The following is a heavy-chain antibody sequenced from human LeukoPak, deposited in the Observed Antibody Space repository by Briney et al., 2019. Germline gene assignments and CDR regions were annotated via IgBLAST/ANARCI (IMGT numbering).Heavy chain of an antibody. D-gene: IGHD3-22*01. CDR1: GFTFSSYE. CDR2: ISSSGSTI. J-gene: IGHJ4*02. Sequence: GGSLRLSCAASGFTFSSYEMNWVRQAPGKGLEWVSYISSSGSTIYYADSVKGRFTISRDNAKNSLYLQMNSLRAEDTAVYYCASHYYYDSSGCFDYWGQGTLVTVSS. V-gene: IGHV3-48*03. CDR3: ASHYYYDSSGCFDY.